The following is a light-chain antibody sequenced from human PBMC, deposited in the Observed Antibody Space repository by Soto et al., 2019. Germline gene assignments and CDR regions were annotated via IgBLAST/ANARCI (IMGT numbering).Light chain of an antibody. J-gene: IGKJ2*01. CDR1: ETVGSNY. V-gene: IGKV3-20*01. CDR3: HHYGYGADT. Sequence: EVVLTQSTGTLSLSPGERATLSCRASETVGSNYLAWYQQQPGQAPRLLIFDASIRATGIPDRFSGSGSGTEFSLTISRLEPEDSAVYFCHHYGYGADTFGQGTKLEI. CDR2: DAS.